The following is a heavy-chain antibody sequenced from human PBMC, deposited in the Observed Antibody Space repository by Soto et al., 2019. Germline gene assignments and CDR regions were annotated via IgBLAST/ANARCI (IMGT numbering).Heavy chain of an antibody. D-gene: IGHD2-2*02. CDR3: AGLYCSSTSCSTHNWFDP. CDR2: ISAYNGNT. CDR1: GYTFTSYG. Sequence: ASVKVSCKASGYTFTSYGISWVRQAPGQGLEWMGWISAYNGNTNYAQKLQGRVTMTTDTSTSTAYMELRSLRSDDTAVYYCAGLYCSSTSCSTHNWFDPWGQGTLVTAPQ. V-gene: IGHV1-18*01. J-gene: IGHJ5*02.